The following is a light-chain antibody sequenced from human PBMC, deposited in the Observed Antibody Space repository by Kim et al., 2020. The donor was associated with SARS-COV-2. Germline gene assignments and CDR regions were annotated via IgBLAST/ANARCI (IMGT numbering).Light chain of an antibody. CDR1: SGHSSNA. CDR2: VNRDGSH. CDR3: QTWDTGIRV. V-gene: IGLV4-69*01. J-gene: IGLJ3*02. Sequence: QPVLTQSPSASASLGASVQLTCILSSGHSSNAIAWHQQQPGKGPRFLMKVNRDGSHIKGDGIPDRFSGSTSGAERYLTISSLQPEDEADYYCQTWDTGIRVFGGGTQLTVL.